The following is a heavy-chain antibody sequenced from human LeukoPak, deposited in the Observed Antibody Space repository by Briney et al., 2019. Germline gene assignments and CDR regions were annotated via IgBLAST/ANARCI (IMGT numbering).Heavy chain of an antibody. D-gene: IGHD5-18*01. Sequence: SETLSLTCAVYGGSFSGYYWSWIRQPPGKGLEWIGEINHSGSTNYDPSLESRVTISVDTSKNQFSLKLSSVTAADTAVYYCARDGIQLWTYWGQGTLVTVSS. CDR2: INHSGST. J-gene: IGHJ4*02. CDR3: ARDGIQLWTY. V-gene: IGHV4-34*01. CDR1: GGSFSGYY.